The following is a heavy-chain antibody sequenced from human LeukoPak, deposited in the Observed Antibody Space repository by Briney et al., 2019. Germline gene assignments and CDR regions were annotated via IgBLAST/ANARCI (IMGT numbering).Heavy chain of an antibody. CDR3: ARENFPPRSPYYYYGMDV. CDR2: IWYDGSNK. Sequence: GGSLRLSCAASGFTFSSYGMHWVRQAPGKGREWVAVIWYDGSNKYYADSVKGRFTISRDNSKNTLYLQMNSLRAEDTAVYYCARENFPPRSPYYYYGMDVWGQGTTVTVSS. CDR1: GFTFSSYG. J-gene: IGHJ6*02. V-gene: IGHV3-33*01.